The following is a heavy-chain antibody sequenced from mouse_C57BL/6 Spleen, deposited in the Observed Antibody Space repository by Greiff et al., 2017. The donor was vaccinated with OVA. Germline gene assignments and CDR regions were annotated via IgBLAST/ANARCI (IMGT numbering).Heavy chain of an antibody. V-gene: IGHV1-54*01. D-gene: IGHD1-1*01. CDR2: INPGSGGT. J-gene: IGHJ2*01. CDR1: GYAFTNYL. CDR3: ARSGDDGSSYVRYYFDY. Sequence: QVQLQQSGAELVRPGTSVKVSCKASGYAFTNYLIEWVKQRPGQGLEWIGVINPGSGGTNYNEKFKGKATLTADKSSSTAYMQLSSLTSEDSAVYFCARSGDDGSSYVRYYFDYWGQGTTLTVSS.